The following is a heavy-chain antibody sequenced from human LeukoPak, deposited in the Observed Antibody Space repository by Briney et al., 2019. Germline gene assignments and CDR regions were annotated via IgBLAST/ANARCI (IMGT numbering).Heavy chain of an antibody. D-gene: IGHD3-16*01. CDR3: ARLGGPSSSFDY. V-gene: IGHV3-21*01. Sequence: KAGGSLRLSCAASGFTFSSYSMNWVRQAPGKGLEWVSSISSSSTYIYYADSVKGRFTISRDNAKNSLYLQMNSLRAEDTAVYYCARLGGPSSSFDYWGQGTLVTVSS. J-gene: IGHJ4*02. CDR1: GFTFSSYS. CDR2: ISSSSTYI.